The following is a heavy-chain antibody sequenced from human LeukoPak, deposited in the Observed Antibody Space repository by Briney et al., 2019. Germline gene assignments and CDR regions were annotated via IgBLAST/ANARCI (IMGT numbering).Heavy chain of an antibody. D-gene: IGHD2-15*01. CDR2: IYYSGST. V-gene: IGHV4-59*01. Sequence: PSETLSLTCTVSGGSISSYYWSWIRQPPGKGLEWIGYIYYSGSTNYNPSLKSRVTISVDTSKNQFSLKLSSVTAADTAVYYCARGGGYCSGGSCYEGRYYYYGMDVWGQGTTVTVSS. CDR3: ARGGGYCSGGSCYEGRYYYYGMDV. CDR1: GGSISSYY. J-gene: IGHJ6*02.